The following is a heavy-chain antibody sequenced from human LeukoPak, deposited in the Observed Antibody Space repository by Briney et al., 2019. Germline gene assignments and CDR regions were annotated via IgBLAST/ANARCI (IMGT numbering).Heavy chain of an antibody. CDR1: GFTFTTYE. J-gene: IGHJ6*03. CDR3: ARNPTDSNYYYYYYMDV. V-gene: IGHV3-48*03. D-gene: IGHD4-11*01. CDR2: ISPSGTSI. Sequence: GGSLRLSCVASGFTFTTYEMNWVRQAPGEGLEWISHISPSGTSIFYADSVMGRFSISRDNAKKSLYLQMNSLRAEDTAVYYCARNPTDSNYYYYYYMDVWGKGTAVTVSS.